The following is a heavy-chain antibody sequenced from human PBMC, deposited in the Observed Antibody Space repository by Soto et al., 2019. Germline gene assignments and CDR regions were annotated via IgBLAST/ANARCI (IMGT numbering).Heavy chain of an antibody. CDR2: IYYSGST. D-gene: IGHD2-2*01. V-gene: IGHV4-59*12. CDR1: VGSISGSY. Sequence: PSETLSLTCSVSVGSISGSYWSWIRQPPGKGLEWIGYIYYSGSTNYNPSLKSRVTISVDTSKNQFSLKLSSVTAADTAVYYCAREGCSSTSCSPPYYYYGMDVWGQGTTVTVSS. CDR3: AREGCSSTSCSPPYYYYGMDV. J-gene: IGHJ6*02.